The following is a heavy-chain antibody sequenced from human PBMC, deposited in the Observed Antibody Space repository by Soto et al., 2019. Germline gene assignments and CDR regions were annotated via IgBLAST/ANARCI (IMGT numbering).Heavy chain of an antibody. CDR1: GFTFSNAW. CDR2: IKSKTDGGTT. Sequence: GGSLRLSCAASGFTFSNAWMNWVRQAPGKGLEWVGRIKSKTDGGTTDYAAPVKGRFTISREDSKNTLYLQMNSLKTEDTAVYYCTTVRWLRTSRSDYWGQGTLVTVSS. D-gene: IGHD5-12*01. J-gene: IGHJ4*02. CDR3: TTVRWLRTSRSDY. V-gene: IGHV3-15*07.